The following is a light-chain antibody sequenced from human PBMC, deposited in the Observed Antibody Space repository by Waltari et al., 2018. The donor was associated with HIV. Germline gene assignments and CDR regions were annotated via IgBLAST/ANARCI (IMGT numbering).Light chain of an antibody. CDR3: SSYVNTDTLI. CDR2: EVH. Sequence: HSALTQPASVSGSPGQSITISCPGSRTHLGFYNLVSWYQQHHAKAPQLIIYEVHSRPSGVPDRFSGSKSGNTASLTISMLQADDEAYYYCSSYVNTDTLIFGGGTKLTVL. CDR1: RTHLGFYNL. J-gene: IGLJ2*01. V-gene: IGLV2-14*01.